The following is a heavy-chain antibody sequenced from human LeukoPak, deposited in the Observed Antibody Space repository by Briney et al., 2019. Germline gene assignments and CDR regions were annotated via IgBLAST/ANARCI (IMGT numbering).Heavy chain of an antibody. V-gene: IGHV3-23*01. CDR2: ISGSGGST. CDR1: GFTFSSYA. Sequence: GGPLRLSCAASGFTFSSYAMSWVRQAPGKGLEWVSAISGSGGSTYYADSVKGRFTISRDNSKNTLYLQMNSLRAEDTAVYYCAKDRDPDYGDYSDAFDIWGQGTMVTVSS. D-gene: IGHD4-17*01. J-gene: IGHJ3*02. CDR3: AKDRDPDYGDYSDAFDI.